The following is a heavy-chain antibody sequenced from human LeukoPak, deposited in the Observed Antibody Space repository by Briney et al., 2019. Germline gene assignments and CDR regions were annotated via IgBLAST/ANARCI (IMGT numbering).Heavy chain of an antibody. CDR1: GFTFSSYS. CDR3: ARVGGGWVYYYYYYMDV. Sequence: GGSLRLSCAASGFTFSSYSMNWVRQAPGKGLEWVSSISSSSSYIYYADSVKGRFTISRDNAKNSLYLQMNSLRAEDTAVYYCARVGGGWVYYYYYYMDVWGKGTTVTISS. CDR2: ISSSSSYI. V-gene: IGHV3-21*01. J-gene: IGHJ6*03. D-gene: IGHD3-10*01.